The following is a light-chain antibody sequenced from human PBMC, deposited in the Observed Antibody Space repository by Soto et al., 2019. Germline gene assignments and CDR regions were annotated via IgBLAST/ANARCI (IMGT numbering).Light chain of an antibody. Sequence: QSALTQPDSVSASPGQSITISCTGNSSDVGAYNFVSWYQQHPGRAPKLMIYDVYERPSGVSNRVSGSKSGNTASLPISGLQAEDEADYYCSSYTTSSSYFFGPGTKVTVL. CDR2: DVY. CDR1: SSDVGAYNF. J-gene: IGLJ1*01. CDR3: SSYTTSSSYF. V-gene: IGLV2-14*01.